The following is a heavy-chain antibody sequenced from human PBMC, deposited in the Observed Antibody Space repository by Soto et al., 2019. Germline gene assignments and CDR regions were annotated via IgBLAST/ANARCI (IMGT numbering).Heavy chain of an antibody. D-gene: IGHD2-15*01. CDR1: GYSFTSNA. CDR3: AREVGAALNWFDP. Sequence: ASVKVSCKASGYSFTSNAITWVRQAPGQGLEWMGWISTYSGDANYAQKFQGRVTITADESTSTAYMELSSLRSEDTAVYYCAREVGAALNWFDPWGQGTLVTVSS. CDR2: ISTYSGDA. V-gene: IGHV1-18*04. J-gene: IGHJ5*02.